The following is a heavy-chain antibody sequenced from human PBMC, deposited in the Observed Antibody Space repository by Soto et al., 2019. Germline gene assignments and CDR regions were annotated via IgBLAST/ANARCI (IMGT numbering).Heavy chain of an antibody. D-gene: IGHD3-22*01. Sequence: GGSLRLSCAASGFTFSSYAMSWVRQAPGKGLEWVSAMSGSGGITYYADSVKGRFTISRDNSKNTLYLQMNSLRAEDTAVYYCAKEHMIVVAFDYWGQGTLVTASS. J-gene: IGHJ4*02. V-gene: IGHV3-23*01. CDR2: MSGSGGIT. CDR3: AKEHMIVVAFDY. CDR1: GFTFSSYA.